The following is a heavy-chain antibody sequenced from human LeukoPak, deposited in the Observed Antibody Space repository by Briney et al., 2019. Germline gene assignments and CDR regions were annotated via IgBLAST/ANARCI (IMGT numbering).Heavy chain of an antibody. CDR3: AKGAYSSGWYFDY. CDR2: ISSSGSGDNT. V-gene: IGHV3-23*01. Sequence: GGSLRLSCAASGVTLSTYAMSWARQAPGKGLEWVSGISSSGSGDNTYYADSVKGRFTISRDSSKNTLYLQMNSLRAEDTAVYYCAKGAYSSGWYFDYWGQGTLVTVSS. CDR1: GVTLSTYA. D-gene: IGHD6-19*01. J-gene: IGHJ4*02.